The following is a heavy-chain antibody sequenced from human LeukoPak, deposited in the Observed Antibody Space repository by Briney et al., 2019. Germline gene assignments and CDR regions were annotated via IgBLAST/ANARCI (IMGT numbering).Heavy chain of an antibody. J-gene: IGHJ6*03. CDR2: IYTSGST. D-gene: IGHD2-15*01. V-gene: IGHV4-61*02. CDR3: ARGRRVVVAASYYMDV. Sequence: SETLSLTCTVSGGSISSGSYYWSWIRQPAGKGLEWIGRIYTSGSTNYNPSLKSRVTISVDTSKNQFSLKLSSVTAADTAVYYCARGRRVVVAASYYMDVWGKGTTVTVSS. CDR1: GGSISSGSYY.